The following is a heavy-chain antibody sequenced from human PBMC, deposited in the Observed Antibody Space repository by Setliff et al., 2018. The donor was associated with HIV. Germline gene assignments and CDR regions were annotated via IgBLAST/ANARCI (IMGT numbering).Heavy chain of an antibody. CDR1: GDSVSSASYY. CDR3: ASEAWTSYRSSSGYYYYYMDV. CDR2: IYYSGTT. V-gene: IGHV4-61*01. Sequence: PSETLSLTCTVSGDSVSSASYYWSWIRQPPGKGLECIGYIYYSGTTKYNPSLKSRVTISVDTSKNQFSLKLSSVTAADTAVYYCASEAWTSYRSSSGYYYYYMDVWGKGTTVTVSS. D-gene: IGHD6-6*01. J-gene: IGHJ6*03.